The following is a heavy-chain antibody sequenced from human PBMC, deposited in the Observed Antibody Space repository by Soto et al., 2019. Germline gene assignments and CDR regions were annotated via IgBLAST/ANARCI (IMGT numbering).Heavy chain of an antibody. V-gene: IGHV2-5*02. D-gene: IGHD3-10*01. CDR3: AHIPGSGQLLYSYYYYMDV. CDR1: GFSLTTSGEA. CDR2: IYWDDDK. Sequence: QITLKESGPTLVKPTQTLTLTCTFSGFSLTTSGEAVGWIRQPPGKALEWLALIYWDDDKRSSPSLKSRLTITKDTSKNQVVLTMTNMDPVDTATYYCAHIPGSGQLLYSYYYYMDVWGIGTTVTVSS. J-gene: IGHJ6*03.